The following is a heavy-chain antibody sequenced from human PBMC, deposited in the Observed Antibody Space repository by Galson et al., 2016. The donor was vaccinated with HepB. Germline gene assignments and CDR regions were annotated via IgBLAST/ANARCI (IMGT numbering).Heavy chain of an antibody. CDR1: GFSLTTGGS. D-gene: IGHD4-23*01. CDR2: IYWNDDK. CDR3: AHRPGTTGVTWGVVAFDI. Sequence: PALVTPTQTLTLTCTFSGFSLTTGGSVGWIRQPPGKVLEWLALIYWNDDKYYRPSLKSRLTITKDTFKNQVVLTMTNMDPADTGTYYCAHRPGTTGVTWGVVAFDIWGQGIMVTVSS. J-gene: IGHJ3*02. V-gene: IGHV2-5*01.